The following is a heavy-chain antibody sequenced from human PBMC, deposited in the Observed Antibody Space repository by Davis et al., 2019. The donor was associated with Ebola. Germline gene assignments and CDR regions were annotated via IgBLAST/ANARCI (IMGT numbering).Heavy chain of an antibody. CDR1: GFTFGDYA. D-gene: IGHD2-2*01. CDR3: TRVGDIVVVPAAIVEEYYYYYGMDV. Sequence: PGGSLRLSCTASGFTFGDYAMSWFRQAPGKGLEWVGFIRSKAYGGTTEYAASVKGRFTISRDDSKSIAYLQMISLKTEDTAVYYCTRVGDIVVVPAAIVEEYYYYYGMDVWGQGTTVTVSS. CDR2: IRSKAYGGTT. V-gene: IGHV3-49*03. J-gene: IGHJ6*02.